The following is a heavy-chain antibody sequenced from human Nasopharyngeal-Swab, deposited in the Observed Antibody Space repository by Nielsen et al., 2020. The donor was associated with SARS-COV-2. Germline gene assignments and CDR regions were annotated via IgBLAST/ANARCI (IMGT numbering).Heavy chain of an antibody. CDR3: ARISNSGYDPFDY. V-gene: IGHV4-59*01. J-gene: IGHJ4*02. CDR1: SGSISGYS. CDR2: ISYSGST. D-gene: IGHD5-12*01. Sequence: SETLSLTCTVSSGSISGYSWSWIRQPPGKGLEWIGYISYSGSTNYNPSLKSRVTLSIDTSKNQFSLKLSSMTAADTAVYYCARISNSGYDPFDYWGQGTLVTVPS.